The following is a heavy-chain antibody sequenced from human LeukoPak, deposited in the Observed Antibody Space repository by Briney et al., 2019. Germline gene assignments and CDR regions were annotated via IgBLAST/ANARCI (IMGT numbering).Heavy chain of an antibody. CDR3: AKDMYYDSSGPVFDY. V-gene: IGHV3-7*03. CDR1: GFTFSSYA. Sequence: PGGSLRLSCAASGFTFSSYAMSWVRQAPGKGLEWVANIKQDGSEKYYVDSVKGRFTISRDTSKNTLYLQMNSPRAEDTAVYYCAKDMYYDSSGPVFDYWGQGTLVTVSS. J-gene: IGHJ4*02. CDR2: IKQDGSEK. D-gene: IGHD3-22*01.